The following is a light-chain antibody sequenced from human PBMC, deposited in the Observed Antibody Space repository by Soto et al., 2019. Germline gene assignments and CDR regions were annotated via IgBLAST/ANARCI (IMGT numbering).Light chain of an antibody. CDR3: QQANSFPLA. Sequence: DIQMIQSPSSVSAYVGDRVTITCRAGRGISSWLASYQKKPEKAPKVVIYDASSLQSEVPSRFSGSGSCTYFSLTISSLQPEEFATHYCQQANSFPLAVGGGTKVEI. V-gene: IGKV1-12*01. CDR1: RGISSW. CDR2: DAS. J-gene: IGKJ4*01.